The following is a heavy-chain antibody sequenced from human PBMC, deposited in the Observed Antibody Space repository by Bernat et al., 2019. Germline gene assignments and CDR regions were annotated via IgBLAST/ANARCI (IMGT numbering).Heavy chain of an antibody. CDR1: GFTFSSYW. Sequence: EVQLVESGGGLVQPGGSRRLSCAASGFTFSSYWMSWVRQAPGKGLEWVANIKQDGSEKYYVDSVKGRFTISRDNAKNSLYLQMNSLRAEDTAVYYCASWYSSSWYDYFDYWGQGTLVTVSS. CDR2: IKQDGSEK. J-gene: IGHJ4*02. D-gene: IGHD6-13*01. V-gene: IGHV3-7*01. CDR3: ASWYSSSWYDYFDY.